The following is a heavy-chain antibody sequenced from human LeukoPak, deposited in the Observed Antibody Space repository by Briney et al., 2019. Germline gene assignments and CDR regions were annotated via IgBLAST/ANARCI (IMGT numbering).Heavy chain of an antibody. CDR2: IIPIFGTA. CDR3: ARDSRDYGSGSSQYYFDY. CDR1: GGTFSSYA. Sequence: SVKVSCKASGGTFSSYAISWVRQAPGQGLEWMGEIIPIFGTANYAQKFQGRVTITADESTSTAYMELSSLRSEDTAVYYCARDSRDYGSGSSQYYFDYWGQGTLVTVSS. J-gene: IGHJ4*02. D-gene: IGHD3-10*01. V-gene: IGHV1-69*13.